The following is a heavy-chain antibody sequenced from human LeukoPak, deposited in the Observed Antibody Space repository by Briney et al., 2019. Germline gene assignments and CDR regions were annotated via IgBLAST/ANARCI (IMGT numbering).Heavy chain of an antibody. Sequence: GASVKVSCKASGYTFTGYYMHWVRQAPGQGLEWMGWINPNSGGTNYAQKFQGRVTMTRDTSISTAYMELSRLRSDDTAVYYCARDQSTVVVPAAITQHWFDPWGQGTLVTVSS. CDR2: INPNSGGT. D-gene: IGHD2-2*01. CDR1: GYTFTGYY. CDR3: ARDQSTVVVPAAITQHWFDP. J-gene: IGHJ5*02. V-gene: IGHV1-2*02.